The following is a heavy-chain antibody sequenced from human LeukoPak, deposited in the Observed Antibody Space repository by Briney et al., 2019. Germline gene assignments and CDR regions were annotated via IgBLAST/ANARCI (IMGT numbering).Heavy chain of an antibody. CDR3: ARDLVTYYYDSSGYSNWFDP. CDR2: IYYSGST. D-gene: IGHD3-22*01. V-gene: IGHV4-39*07. CDR1: GGSISSSSYY. Sequence: SETLSLTCTVSGGSISSSSYYWGWIRQPPGKGLEWIGSIYYSGSTYYNPSLKSRVTISVDPSKNQFSLKLSSVTAADTAVYYCARDLVTYYYDSSGYSNWFDPWGQGTLVTVSS. J-gene: IGHJ5*02.